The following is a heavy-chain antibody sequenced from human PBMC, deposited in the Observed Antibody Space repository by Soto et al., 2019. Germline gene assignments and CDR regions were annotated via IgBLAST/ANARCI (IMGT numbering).Heavy chain of an antibody. Sequence: SETLSLTCTVSGGSISSGGYYWSWIRQHPGKGLEWIGYIYYSGSTYYNPSLKSRVTISVDTSKNQFSLKLSSVTAADTAVYYCARGFPLLPYYFDYWGQGTLVTVSS. CDR2: IYYSGST. CDR1: GGSISSGGYY. D-gene: IGHD3-3*01. J-gene: IGHJ4*02. V-gene: IGHV4-31*03. CDR3: ARGFPLLPYYFDY.